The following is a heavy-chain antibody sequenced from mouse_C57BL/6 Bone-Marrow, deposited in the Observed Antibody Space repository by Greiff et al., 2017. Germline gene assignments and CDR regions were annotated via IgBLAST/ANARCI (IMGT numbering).Heavy chain of an antibody. J-gene: IGHJ4*01. V-gene: IGHV5-4*01. Sequence: EVQLQESGGGLVKPGGSLKLSCAASGFTFSSYAMSWVRQTPEKRLEWVATISDGGSYTYYPDNVKGRFTISRDNAKNNLYLQMSHLKSEDTAMYYCARDTTDYYAMDYWGQGTSVTVSS. CDR1: GFTFSSYA. CDR3: ARDTTDYYAMDY. CDR2: ISDGGSYT.